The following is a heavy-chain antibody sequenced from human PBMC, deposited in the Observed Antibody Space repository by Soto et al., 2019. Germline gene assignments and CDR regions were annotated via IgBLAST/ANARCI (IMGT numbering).Heavy chain of an antibody. CDR1: GGSFSGYY. CDR2: INHSGST. J-gene: IGHJ4*02. CDR3: ARGLKAARIFDY. V-gene: IGHV4-34*01. Sequence: SETLSLTCAVYGGSFSGYYWSWIRQPPGKGLEWIGEINHSGSTNYNPSLKSRVTISVDTSKNQFSLKLSSVTAADTAVYYCARGLKAARIFDYWGQGTLVTVSS. D-gene: IGHD6-6*01.